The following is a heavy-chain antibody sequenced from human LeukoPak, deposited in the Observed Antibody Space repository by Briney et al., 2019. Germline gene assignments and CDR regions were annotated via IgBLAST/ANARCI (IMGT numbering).Heavy chain of an antibody. CDR3: AKCRIAAAGTEDY. CDR2: ISGSGGST. J-gene: IGHJ4*02. CDR1: GFTFSSYA. Sequence: GGSLRLSCAASGFTFSSYAMSWGRPGPGQGLGWVSAISGSGGSTYYADSVKGRFTISRDNSKNTLYLQMNSLRAEDTAVYYCAKCRIAAAGTEDYWGQGTLVTVSS. V-gene: IGHV3-23*01. D-gene: IGHD6-13*01.